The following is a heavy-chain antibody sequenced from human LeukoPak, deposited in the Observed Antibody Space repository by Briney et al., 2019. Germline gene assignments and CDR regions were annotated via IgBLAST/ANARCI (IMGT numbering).Heavy chain of an antibody. CDR1: GFTFSDYY. D-gene: IGHD4-23*01. V-gene: IGHV3-21*01. Sequence: GGSLRLSCAASGFTFSDYYMSWVRQAPGKGLEWVSSISSSSSYIYYADSVKGRFTISRDNAKNSLYLQMNSLRAEDTAVYYCARDASRYGGKSRFDYWGQGTLVTVSS. CDR2: ISSSSSYI. CDR3: ARDASRYGGKSRFDY. J-gene: IGHJ4*02.